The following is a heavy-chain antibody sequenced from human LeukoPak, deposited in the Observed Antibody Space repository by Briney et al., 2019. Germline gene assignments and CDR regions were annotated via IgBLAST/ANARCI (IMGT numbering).Heavy chain of an antibody. CDR1: GGSITGYY. D-gene: IGHD3-3*01. CDR2: IYNSGST. CDR3: ARSFAGKYLQY. Sequence: SETLSLTCTVSGGSITGYYWTWIRQPPGKGLECIGYIYNSGSTKYNPSLESRVTISVDTSKNQFSLKLSSVTAADTAMYYCARSFAGKYLQYWGQGTLVTASS. J-gene: IGHJ1*01. V-gene: IGHV4-59*01.